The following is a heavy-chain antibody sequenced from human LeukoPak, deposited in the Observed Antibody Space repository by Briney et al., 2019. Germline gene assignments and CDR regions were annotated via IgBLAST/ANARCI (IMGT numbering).Heavy chain of an antibody. D-gene: IGHD1-26*01. J-gene: IGHJ1*01. CDR3: AKSSGSYYDPEYFQH. V-gene: IGHV1-18*01. CDR2: ISAYNGNT. Sequence: ASVTVSFTSSGSTFTIYGISWVRQAPGQGLEWLGWISAYNGNTNYAQKLQGRVTMTTDRSTSTAYMELRSLRSDDTALYYCAKSSGSYYDPEYFQHWGQGTLVTVSS. CDR1: GSTFTIYG.